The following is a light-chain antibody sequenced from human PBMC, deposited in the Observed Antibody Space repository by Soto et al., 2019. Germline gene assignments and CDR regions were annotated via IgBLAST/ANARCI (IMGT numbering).Light chain of an antibody. CDR2: DAS. V-gene: IGKV1-5*01. Sequence: DIQMTQSPSTLSASIGDRVTITCRASQSITTFLAWYQQKPGKAPQILIYDASKLEPGVPSRLSGGGSGTEFTLTISRLQPDDFATYYCQQYSTYPLTFGGGTRVEIK. CDR3: QQYSTYPLT. J-gene: IGKJ4*01. CDR1: QSITTF.